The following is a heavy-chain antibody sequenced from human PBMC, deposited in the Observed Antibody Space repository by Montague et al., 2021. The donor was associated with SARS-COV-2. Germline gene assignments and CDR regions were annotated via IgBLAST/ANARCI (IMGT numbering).Heavy chain of an antibody. D-gene: IGHD6-19*01. CDR1: RFTFSDLW. Sequence: SLRLSCAASRFTFSDLWMNWVRQAPGKGLEWVADIKHDGSEKSYVDSVKGRFTISRDNAKNSLYLQMNSLRAEDTAVYYCARGSTGWYAIFGHYGMDVWGQGTTVTVSS. CDR2: IKHDGSEK. V-gene: IGHV3-7*01. J-gene: IGHJ6*02. CDR3: ARGSTGWYAIFGHYGMDV.